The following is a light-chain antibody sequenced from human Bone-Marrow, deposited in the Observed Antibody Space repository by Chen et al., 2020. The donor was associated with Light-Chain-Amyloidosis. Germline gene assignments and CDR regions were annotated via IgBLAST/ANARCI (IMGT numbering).Light chain of an antibody. CDR3: MQRIEFPPT. Sequence: DIVMTQTPLSLPVTPGEPASISCRSSQSLLDSDDGNTYLDWYLQKPGQSPQLLIYTLSYLASGVPDRFSGSASGTDFTLKISRVEAEDVGVYYCMQRIEFPPTFGQGTRLEIK. CDR1: QSLLDSDDGNTY. CDR2: TLS. J-gene: IGKJ5*01. V-gene: IGKV2-40*01.